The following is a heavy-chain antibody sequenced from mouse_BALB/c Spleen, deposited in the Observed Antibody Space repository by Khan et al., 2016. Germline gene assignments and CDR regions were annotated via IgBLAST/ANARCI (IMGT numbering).Heavy chain of an antibody. J-gene: IGHJ4*01. CDR2: INTYTGQP. CDR1: GYTFTNYG. Sequence: QIQLVQSGPEMKKPGETVKISCMASGYTFTNYGVNWVKQAPGKGLKWLGWINTYTGQPPYGDDFKGRFAFSLETSASTAYLQINNLENEDTATYSCARLYLNYTMDYWGHGTSVTVSS. V-gene: IGHV9-3-1*01. CDR3: ARLYLNYTMDY.